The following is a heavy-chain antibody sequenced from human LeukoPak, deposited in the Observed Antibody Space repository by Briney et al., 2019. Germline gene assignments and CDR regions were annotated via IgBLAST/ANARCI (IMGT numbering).Heavy chain of an antibody. J-gene: IGHJ4*02. CDR1: GDSISSGRNY. CDR2: IYSSGNT. D-gene: IGHD1-1*01. V-gene: IGHV4-39*01. Sequence: PSETLSLTCSVSGDSISSGRNYWGWIRQSPGKGLEWIASIYSSGNTHSNPSLKSRVSISVDTSKNQVSLKLYSVTASDAAIYYCARHLSGTTMSHYFDFWGQGALVTVSS. CDR3: ARHLSGTTMSHYFDF.